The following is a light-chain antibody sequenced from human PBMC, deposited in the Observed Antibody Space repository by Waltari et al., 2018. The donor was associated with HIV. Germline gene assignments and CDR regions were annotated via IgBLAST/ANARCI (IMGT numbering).Light chain of an antibody. J-gene: IGKJ2*01. CDR1: QNITTF. CDR3: QQSYRIPYT. Sequence: DIQMTQSPSPLSASPGGSVTIACRESQNITTFLNWYQQRPGRAPELLIYTTSNLHSGVPSRFRGSGSGTNFVLTITNVQPEDLATYSCQQSYRIPYTFGQGTKVHI. CDR2: TTS. V-gene: IGKV1-39*01.